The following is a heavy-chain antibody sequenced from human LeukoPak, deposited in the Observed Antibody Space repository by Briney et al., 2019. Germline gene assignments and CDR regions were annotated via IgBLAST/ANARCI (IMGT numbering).Heavy chain of an antibody. CDR1: GFTVSSNY. J-gene: IGHJ4*02. V-gene: IGHV3-66*01. D-gene: IGHD2-15*01. CDR3: ARRRGSYYFDY. CDR2: IYSGGST. Sequence: PGGSLRLSCAASGFTVSSNYMSWVRQAPGKGLEWVSVIYSGGSTYYADSVTGRFTISRDNSKNTLYLQMNSLRAEDTAVYYCARRRGSYYFDYWGQGTLVTVSS.